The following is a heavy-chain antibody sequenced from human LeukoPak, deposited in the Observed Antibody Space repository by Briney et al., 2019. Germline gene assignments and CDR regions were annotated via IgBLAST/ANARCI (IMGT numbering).Heavy chain of an antibody. D-gene: IGHD2-2*01. J-gene: IGHJ4*02. CDR3: ARVYCSRTSCPKDY. Sequence: PSETLSLTCTVSGGSISSYYWSWIRQPAGKGLEWIGRIYTSGSTHYNPSLKSRVTMSVDTSKNQFSLKLSSVTAADTAVYYCARVYCSRTSCPKDYWGQGTLVTVSS. V-gene: IGHV4-4*07. CDR1: GGSISSYY. CDR2: IYTSGST.